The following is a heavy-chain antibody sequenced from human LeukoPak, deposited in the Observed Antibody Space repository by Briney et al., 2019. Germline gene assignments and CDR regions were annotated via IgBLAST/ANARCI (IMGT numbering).Heavy chain of an antibody. Sequence: GGSLRLSCAASGFTFSGYAMHWVRQAPGKGLEWVAVISYDGSNKYYADSVKGRFTISRDNSKNTLYLQMNSLRAEDTAVYYCARDKGSSGYPNFDYWGQGTLVTVSS. V-gene: IGHV3-30-3*01. CDR2: ISYDGSNK. CDR1: GFTFSGYA. J-gene: IGHJ4*02. CDR3: ARDKGSSGYPNFDY. D-gene: IGHD3-22*01.